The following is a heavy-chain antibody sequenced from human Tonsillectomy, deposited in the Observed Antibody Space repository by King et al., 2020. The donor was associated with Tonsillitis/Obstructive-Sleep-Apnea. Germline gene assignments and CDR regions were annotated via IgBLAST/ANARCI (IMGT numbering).Heavy chain of an antibody. CDR2: IYDSGNT. CDR1: GGSISSGGYY. CDR3: ARLPAGDYFDY. J-gene: IGHJ4*02. V-gene: IGHV4-31*03. Sequence: VQLQESGPGLVKPSQTLSLTCTVSGGSISSGGYYWSWIRQHPGKGLEWFGYIYDSGNTYYNPSLKSRISIPMDASKNQFSLKLSSVTAADTAVYYCARLPAGDYFDYWGQGTLVTVSS.